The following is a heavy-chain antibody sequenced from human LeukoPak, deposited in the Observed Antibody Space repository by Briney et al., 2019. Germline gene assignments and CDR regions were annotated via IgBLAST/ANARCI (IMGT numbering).Heavy chain of an antibody. J-gene: IGHJ4*02. CDR1: GGSISSYY. CDR2: IYYSGST. CDR3: ARTKVGAIIR. D-gene: IGHD1-26*01. Sequence: SETLSLTCTVSGGSISSYYWSWIRQPPGKGLEWIGYIYYSGSTNYNPSLKSRVTISVDTSKNQFSLKLSSVTAADTAVYYCARTKVGAIIRWGQGTLVTVSS. V-gene: IGHV4-59*01.